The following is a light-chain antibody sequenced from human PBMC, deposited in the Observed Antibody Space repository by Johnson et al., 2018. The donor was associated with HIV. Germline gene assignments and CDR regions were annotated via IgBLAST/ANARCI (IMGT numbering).Light chain of an antibody. V-gene: IGLV1-51*02. CDR1: TSNIGDHS. Sequence: QLVLTQPPSVSAAPGRWVTVSCSGTTSNIGDHSVSWFQHLPGAAPKLLIYDNDRRPSGVPDRFSGSKSAASATLVIPGLQSGDEGYYYCATWDASLSANVFGPGTKVTVL. J-gene: IGLJ1*01. CDR3: ATWDASLSANV. CDR2: DND.